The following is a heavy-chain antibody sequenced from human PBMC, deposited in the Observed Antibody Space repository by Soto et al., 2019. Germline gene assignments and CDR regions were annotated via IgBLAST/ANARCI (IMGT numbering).Heavy chain of an antibody. Sequence: EVQLLESGGGLVQTGGSLRLSCAASGFTFSSYAMSWVRQAPGKGLEWVSAISGSGGSTYYADSVKGRFTISRDNSKNTLYLQMNSLRAEDTAVYYCAKSTQWAGYYYYYYGMDVWGQGTTVTVSS. V-gene: IGHV3-23*01. CDR2: ISGSGGST. J-gene: IGHJ6*02. D-gene: IGHD1-26*01. CDR1: GFTFSSYA. CDR3: AKSTQWAGYYYYYYGMDV.